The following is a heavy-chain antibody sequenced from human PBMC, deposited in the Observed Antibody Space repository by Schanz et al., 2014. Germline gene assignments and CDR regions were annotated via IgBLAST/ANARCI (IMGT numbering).Heavy chain of an antibody. J-gene: IGHJ4*02. V-gene: IGHV1-18*01. CDR3: ARSGSSNWYFFDY. D-gene: IGHD6-13*01. CDR2: ISAYNGNT. CDR1: GYTFTSYD. Sequence: QVHLVQSGAEVHKPGASVKVSCKASGYTFTSYDFNWVRQAPGQGLEWMGWISAYNGNTNYAQKLQGRVTITADRSTSTAYMELSSLKSEDTAVYYCARSGSSNWYFFDYWGQGTLVTVSS.